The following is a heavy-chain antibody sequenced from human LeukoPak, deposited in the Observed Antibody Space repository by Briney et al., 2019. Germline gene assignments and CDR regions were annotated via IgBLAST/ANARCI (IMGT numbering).Heavy chain of an antibody. V-gene: IGHV6-1*01. J-gene: IGHJ6*03. CDR1: GDSVSSNSAA. Sequence: SQTLSLTCAISGDSVSSNSAAWNWIRQSPSRGLEWLGRTYYRSKWYNDYAVSVKSRITINPDTSKNQFSLQLNSVTPEDTAVYYCARQASHDYGDPHYYHYMDVWGKGTTVTVSS. D-gene: IGHD4-17*01. CDR3: ARQASHDYGDPHYYHYMDV. CDR2: TYYRSKWYN.